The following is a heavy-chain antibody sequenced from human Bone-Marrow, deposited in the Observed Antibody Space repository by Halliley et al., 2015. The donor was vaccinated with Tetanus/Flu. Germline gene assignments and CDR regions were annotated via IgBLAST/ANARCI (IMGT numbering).Heavy chain of an antibody. V-gene: IGHV4-31*01. CDR1: GGSLNGGTFY. CDR2: IYHVEST. J-gene: IGHJ4*02. Sequence: TLSLTCNVSGGSLNGGTFYWTWIRQFPGKGLEWMGYIYHVESTSRNPSLKSQLTISLDPSKSQFSLKLTSMTAADTAVYYCARAHSTCRIIDYWGQGTLVTVSS. D-gene: IGHD2-2*01. CDR3: ARAHSTCRIIDY.